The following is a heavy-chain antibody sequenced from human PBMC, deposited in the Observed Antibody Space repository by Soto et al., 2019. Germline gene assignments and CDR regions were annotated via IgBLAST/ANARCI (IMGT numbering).Heavy chain of an antibody. CDR2: ISGSGGST. CDR1: GLTFSSYA. J-gene: IGHJ4*02. V-gene: IGHV3-23*01. Sequence: GGSLRLSCSASGLTFSSYAMSWVRQAPGKGLEWVSAISGSGGSTYYADSVKGRFTISRDNSKNTLYLQMNSLRAEDTAVYYCAKELQTIFGVVITGNFDYWGQGTLVTVSS. CDR3: AKELQTIFGVVITGNFDY. D-gene: IGHD3-3*01.